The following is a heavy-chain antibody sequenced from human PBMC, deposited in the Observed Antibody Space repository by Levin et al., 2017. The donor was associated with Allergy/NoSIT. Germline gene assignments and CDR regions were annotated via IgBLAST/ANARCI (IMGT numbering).Heavy chain of an antibody. CDR2: ISSSSSHL. J-gene: IGHJ6*02. CDR3: AKGGGRADGASGRDV. CDR1: EFTFNDYD. V-gene: IGHV3-21*05. Sequence: PGGSLRLSCAASEFTFNDYDMNWVRQAPGKGLEWLSYISSSSSHLYYADSVRGRFTISRDNAKNSLSLQMNSLRAEDPALYYCAKGGGRADGASGRDVWGQGTTVTVSS. D-gene: IGHD5-24*01.